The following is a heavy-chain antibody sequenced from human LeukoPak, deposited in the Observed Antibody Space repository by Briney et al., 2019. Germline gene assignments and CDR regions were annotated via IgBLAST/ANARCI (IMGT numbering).Heavy chain of an antibody. J-gene: IGHJ2*01. Sequence: PGGSLRLSCAASGFTFSSYAMHWVRQAPGKGLEYVSAISRNGDSTYYANSVKDRFTISRDNSKNTLYLQMGSLRAEDMAVYYCARALGLWWDSHRYFDFWGRGTLVTVSS. CDR1: GFTFSSYA. CDR3: ARALGLWWDSHRYFDF. V-gene: IGHV3-64*01. D-gene: IGHD2-21*01. CDR2: ISRNGDST.